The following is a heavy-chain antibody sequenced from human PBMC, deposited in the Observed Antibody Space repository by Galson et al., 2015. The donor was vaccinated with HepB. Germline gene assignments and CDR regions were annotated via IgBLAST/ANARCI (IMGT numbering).Heavy chain of an antibody. CDR3: TRDRHTTNWPRSHWFDP. Sequence: SLRLSCATSGFTFADDGLTWIRQAPGKGLEWVGLIRSKTYGATTEYAASVKGRFTISRDDSKSIAYLQMNSLKIEDTALYYCTRDRHTTNWPRSHWFDPWGQGTLVSVSS. D-gene: IGHD1-14*01. V-gene: IGHV3-49*03. CDR2: IRSKTYGATT. J-gene: IGHJ5*02. CDR1: GFTFADDG.